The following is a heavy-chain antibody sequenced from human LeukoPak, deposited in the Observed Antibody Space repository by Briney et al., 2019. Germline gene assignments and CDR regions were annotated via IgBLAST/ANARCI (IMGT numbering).Heavy chain of an antibody. CDR2: IYYSGST. V-gene: IGHV4-31*03. J-gene: IGHJ4*02. Sequence: PSETLSLTCSVSNASIISSSYYWGWIRQHPGKGLEWLGYIYYSGSTYYNPSLKSRVTISVDTSKNQFSLKLSSVTAADTAVYYCARLHYYDSRTYFDYWGQGTLVTVSS. D-gene: IGHD3-22*01. CDR3: ARLHYYDSRTYFDY. CDR1: NASIISSSYY.